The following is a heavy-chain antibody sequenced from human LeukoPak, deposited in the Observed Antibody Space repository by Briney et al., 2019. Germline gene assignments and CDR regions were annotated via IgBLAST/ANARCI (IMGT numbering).Heavy chain of an antibody. D-gene: IGHD3-10*01. CDR2: IYYSGST. CDR1: GGSISSYY. J-gene: IGHJ4*02. Sequence: SETLSLTCTVSGGSISSYYWSWIRQPPGKGLEWIGYIYYSGSTNYNPSLKSRVTISVDTSKNQFSLKLSSVTAADTAVYYCARVAVRGAFLDYWGQGTLVTVSP. CDR3: ARVAVRGAFLDY. V-gene: IGHV4-59*08.